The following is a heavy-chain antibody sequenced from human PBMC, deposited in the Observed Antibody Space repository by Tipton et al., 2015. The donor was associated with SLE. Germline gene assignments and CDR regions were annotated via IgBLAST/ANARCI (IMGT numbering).Heavy chain of an antibody. CDR1: GGSISSGGYY. D-gene: IGHD3-10*01. CDR3: ARDSVFGHYFDY. J-gene: IGHJ4*02. V-gene: IGHV4-31*03. CDR2: IHDSGRT. Sequence: TLSLTCSVSGGSISSGGYYWSWIRQHPGKGLEWIGYIHDSGRTYYNPSLKSRVSISADTSKNQFSLNLSSVTAADTAVYYCARDSVFGHYFDYWGQGTLVTVSS.